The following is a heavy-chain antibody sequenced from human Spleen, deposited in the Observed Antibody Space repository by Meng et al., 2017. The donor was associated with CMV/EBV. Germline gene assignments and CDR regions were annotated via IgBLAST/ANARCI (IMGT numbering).Heavy chain of an antibody. V-gene: IGHV1-69*05. J-gene: IGHJ4*02. D-gene: IGHD4-17*01. Sequence: SVKVSCKASGGTFSSYGVSWVRQAPGQGLEWMGGIIPIFGTANYAQKFQGRVTITTDESTSTAYMELSSLRSEDTAVYYCASVLDYGHEFDYWGQGTLVTVSS. CDR1: GGTFSSYG. CDR2: IIPIFGTA. CDR3: ASVLDYGHEFDY.